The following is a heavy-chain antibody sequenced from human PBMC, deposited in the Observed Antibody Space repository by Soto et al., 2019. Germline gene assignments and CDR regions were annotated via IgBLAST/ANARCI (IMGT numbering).Heavy chain of an antibody. V-gene: IGHV3-21*04. CDR3: AKDLSGGFDP. J-gene: IGHJ5*02. CDR2: ISSTTNYI. D-gene: IGHD1-26*01. CDR1: GFTFSRYS. Sequence: GGSLRLSCAASGFTFSRYSMNWVRKAPGKGLEWVSSISSTTNYIYYADSMKGRFTVSRDNAKNSVYLDMNSLRAEDTAVYYCAKDLSGGFDPWGQGTLVTVSS.